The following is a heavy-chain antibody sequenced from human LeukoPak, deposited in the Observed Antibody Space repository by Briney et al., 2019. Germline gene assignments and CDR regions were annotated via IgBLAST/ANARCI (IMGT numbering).Heavy chain of an antibody. Sequence: GGSLRLSCAASGFTFSSYGMHWVRQAPGKGLEWVAVISYDGSNKYYADSVKGRFTISRDNSKNTLYLQMNSLRAEDTAVYYCARSNAYSGSSLWYWGQGTLVTVSS. CDR2: ISYDGSNK. V-gene: IGHV3-30*03. D-gene: IGHD1-26*01. CDR3: ARSNAYSGSSLWY. CDR1: GFTFSSYG. J-gene: IGHJ4*02.